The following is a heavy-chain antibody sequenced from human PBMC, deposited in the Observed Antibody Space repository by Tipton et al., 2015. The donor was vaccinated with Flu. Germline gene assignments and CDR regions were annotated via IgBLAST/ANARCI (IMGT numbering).Heavy chain of an antibody. D-gene: IGHD3-10*01. CDR3: ARDYYGSGSYPYYFDY. CDR1: GGSISSYY. Sequence: LRLSCTVSGGSISSYYWSWIRQSPGKGLEWIGYIYYSGSTKYNPSLKSRVTISVDTSNNQFSLKLSSVTAADTAVYYCARDYYGSGSYPYYFDYWGQGTLVPVSS. J-gene: IGHJ4*02. V-gene: IGHV4-59*01. CDR2: IYYSGST.